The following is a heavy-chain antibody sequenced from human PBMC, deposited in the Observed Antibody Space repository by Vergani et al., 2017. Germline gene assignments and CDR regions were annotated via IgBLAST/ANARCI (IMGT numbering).Heavy chain of an antibody. CDR1: GYTFTGYY. J-gene: IGHJ5*02. CDR3: ARDRKVPEDRMATINWFDP. CDR2: INPNSGGT. D-gene: IGHD5-12*01. V-gene: IGHV1-2*02. Sequence: QVQLVQSWAEVKKPGASVKVSCKASGYTFTGYYMHWVRQAPGQGLEWMGWINPNSGGTNYAQKFQGRVTMTRDTSISTAYMELSRLRSDETAVYYCARDRKVPEDRMATINWFDPWGQGTLVTVSS.